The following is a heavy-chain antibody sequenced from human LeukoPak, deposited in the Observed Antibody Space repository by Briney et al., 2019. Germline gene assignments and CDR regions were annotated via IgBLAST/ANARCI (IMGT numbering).Heavy chain of an antibody. CDR3: ARLGGAAGTWVGYYYYMDV. CDR2: IYYSGST. V-gene: IGHV4-39*01. J-gene: IGHJ6*03. CDR1: SGSISNSNYY. Sequence: SETLSLTCTVSSGSISNSNYYWGWIRQPPGKGLEWIGSIYYSGSTYYNPSLKSRVTISVDTSKNQFSLKLSSVTAADTAVYYCARLGGAAGTWVGYYYYMDVWGKGTTVTISS. D-gene: IGHD6-13*01.